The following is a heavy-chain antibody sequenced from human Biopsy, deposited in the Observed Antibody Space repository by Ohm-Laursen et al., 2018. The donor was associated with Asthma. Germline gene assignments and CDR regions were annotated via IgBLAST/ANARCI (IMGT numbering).Heavy chain of an antibody. D-gene: IGHD6-13*01. Sequence: GTLSLTCAVSGGSITSSSYYLGWIRQPPGKGLEWIGSIYYSGTTYYNPSLESRVTVSADTSKNQFSLKLTSVTAADTAVYYCVRGSSSWHHGPFHYYYGLDVWGQGTTATVSS. CDR1: GGSITSSSYY. J-gene: IGHJ6*02. CDR2: IYYSGTT. CDR3: VRGSSSWHHGPFHYYYGLDV. V-gene: IGHV4-39*01.